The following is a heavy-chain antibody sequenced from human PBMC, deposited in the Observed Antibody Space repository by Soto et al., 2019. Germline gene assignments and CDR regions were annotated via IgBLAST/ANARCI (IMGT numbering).Heavy chain of an antibody. CDR1: GYAFTSYA. V-gene: IGHV1-3*01. CDR2: INAGNGNT. D-gene: IGHD2-15*01. J-gene: IGHJ4*02. Sequence: ASVKVSCKASGYAFTSYAMHGVREAPGQRLEWMGWINAGNGNTKYSQKFQGRVTITRDTSASTAYMELSSLRSEDTAVYYCARAPSLLLAAYFDYWGQGTLVTVSS. CDR3: ARAPSLLLAAYFDY.